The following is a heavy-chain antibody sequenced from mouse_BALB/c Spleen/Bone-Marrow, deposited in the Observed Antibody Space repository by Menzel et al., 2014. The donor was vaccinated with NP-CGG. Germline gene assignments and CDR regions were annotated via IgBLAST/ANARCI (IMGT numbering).Heavy chain of an antibody. V-gene: IGHV1-5*01. CDR2: IYPGNSDT. CDR3: TTLARSDFDY. J-gene: IGHJ2*01. Sequence: EVQLVESGTVLARPGAAVKMSCKASGYTFSNYWMHWVKQRPGQGLEWIGTIYPGNSDTTYNQKFKDKAKLTAVTSTSTAYMELSSLTNEDSAVYYCTTLARSDFDYWGQGTTLTVSS. CDR1: GYTFSNYW. D-gene: IGHD3-1*01.